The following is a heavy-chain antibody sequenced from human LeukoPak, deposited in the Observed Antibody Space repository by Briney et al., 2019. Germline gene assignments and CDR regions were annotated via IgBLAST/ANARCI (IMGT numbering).Heavy chain of an antibody. CDR1: GGTFSSYT. CDR2: IIPIFGTA. J-gene: IGHJ5*02. V-gene: IGHV1-69*05. D-gene: IGHD3-10*01. CDR3: ARGLDGSGSYLINWFDP. Sequence: ASVKVSCKASGGTFSSYTISWVRQAPGQGLEWMGGIIPIFGTANYAQKFQGRVTITTDESTSTAYMELSGLRSEDTAVYYCARGLDGSGSYLINWFDPWGQGTLVTVSS.